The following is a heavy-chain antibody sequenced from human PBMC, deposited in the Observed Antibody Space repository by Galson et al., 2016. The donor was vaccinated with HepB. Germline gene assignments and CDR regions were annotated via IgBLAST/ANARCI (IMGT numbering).Heavy chain of an antibody. J-gene: IGHJ3*02. CDR1: GGSVTTGSYF. CDR3: ATLTFGAATVYVFDI. CDR2: IYYNGDT. D-gene: IGHD3-16*01. Sequence: SETLSLTCIVSGGSVTTGSYFWGWIRQSPGKGLEWIGSIYYNGDTYYNESLKSRLSISVDTSDNHVSLKMTSVTAADTAIYYCATLTFGAATVYVFDIWGQGTLVTVSS. V-gene: IGHV4-39*02.